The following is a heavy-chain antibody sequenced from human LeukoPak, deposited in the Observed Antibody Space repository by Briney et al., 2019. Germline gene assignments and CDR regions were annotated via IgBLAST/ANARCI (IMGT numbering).Heavy chain of an antibody. CDR3: AKNYGSGSRYYFDY. D-gene: IGHD3-10*01. CDR1: GYTFTGYY. CDR2: INPNSGGT. J-gene: IGHJ4*02. V-gene: IGHV1-2*06. Sequence: ASVKVSCKASGYTFTGYYMHWVRQAPGQGLEWMGRINPNSGGTNYAQKFQGRVTMTRDTSISTAYMELSRLRYDDTAVYYCAKNYGSGSRYYFDYWGQGTLVTVSS.